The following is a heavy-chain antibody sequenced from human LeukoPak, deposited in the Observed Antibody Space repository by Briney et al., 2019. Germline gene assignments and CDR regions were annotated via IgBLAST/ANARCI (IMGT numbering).Heavy chain of an antibody. D-gene: IGHD1-26*01. J-gene: IGHJ5*02. V-gene: IGHV3-21*01. CDR2: ISSSSSYI. CDR1: GFIFSSYS. CDR3: ARELWELRGHWFDP. Sequence: GGSLRLSCAASGFIFSSYSMNWVRQAPGKGLEWVSSISSSSSYIYYADSVKGRFTISRDNAKNSLYLQMNSLRAEDTAVYYCARELWELRGHWFDPWGQGTLVTVSS.